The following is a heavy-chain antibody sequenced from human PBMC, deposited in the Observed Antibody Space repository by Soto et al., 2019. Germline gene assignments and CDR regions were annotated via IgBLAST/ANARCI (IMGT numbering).Heavy chain of an antibody. Sequence: QVQLQESGPGLVKPSETLSLTCTVSGGSISSYYWSWIRQPPGKGLEWIGYIYYSGSTNYNPSLKSRVTISVDTSKNQFSLKLSSVTAADTAVYYCARDTPPHDQGEKTYYDFWRRQDHYYYYMDVWGKGTTVTVSS. CDR1: GGSISSYY. V-gene: IGHV4-59*01. D-gene: IGHD3-3*01. CDR3: ARDTPPHDQGEKTYYDFWRRQDHYYYYMDV. J-gene: IGHJ6*03. CDR2: IYYSGST.